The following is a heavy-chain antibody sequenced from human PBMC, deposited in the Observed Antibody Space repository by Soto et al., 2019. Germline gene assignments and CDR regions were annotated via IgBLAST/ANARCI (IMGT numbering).Heavy chain of an antibody. J-gene: IGHJ6*02. D-gene: IGHD3-10*01. Sequence: PVESLKISCKGSGYSFTSYWIGWVRQMPGKGLEWMGIIYPGDSDTRYSPSFQGQVTISADKSISTAYLQWSSLKASDTAMYYCAREYGSGAQDFIYYYYYGMDVWGQGTTVTVSS. CDR2: IYPGDSDT. V-gene: IGHV5-51*01. CDR3: AREYGSGAQDFIYYYYYGMDV. CDR1: GYSFTSYW.